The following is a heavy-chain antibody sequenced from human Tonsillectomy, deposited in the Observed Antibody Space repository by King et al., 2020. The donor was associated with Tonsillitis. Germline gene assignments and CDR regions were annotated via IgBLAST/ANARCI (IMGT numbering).Heavy chain of an antibody. D-gene: IGHD6-19*01. V-gene: IGHV1-69*01. J-gene: IGHJ4*02. CDR2: ILPLFGTS. CDR1: GGASRSFA. CDR3: AREDVAGGDY. Sequence: QLVQSGAEVKKPGSSVKVSCKPSGGASRSFAISLVRQAPGQGLEWMGVILPLFGTSNYAQKFQGRVTITADESTSTAYMELRSLRSDDTAVYFCAREDVAGGDYWGQGTLVTVSS.